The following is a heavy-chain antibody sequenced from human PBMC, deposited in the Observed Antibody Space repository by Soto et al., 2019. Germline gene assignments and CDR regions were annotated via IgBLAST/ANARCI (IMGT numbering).Heavy chain of an antibody. Sequence: SETLSLTCTGSGGSISSYYWSWIRQPPGKGLEWIGYIYYSGSTNYNPSLKSRVTISVDTSKNQFSLKLSSVTAADTAVYYCARGGGYSYGPVDYWGQGTLVTVSS. CDR1: GGSISSYY. CDR2: IYYSGST. J-gene: IGHJ4*02. D-gene: IGHD5-18*01. CDR3: ARGGGYSYGPVDY. V-gene: IGHV4-59*01.